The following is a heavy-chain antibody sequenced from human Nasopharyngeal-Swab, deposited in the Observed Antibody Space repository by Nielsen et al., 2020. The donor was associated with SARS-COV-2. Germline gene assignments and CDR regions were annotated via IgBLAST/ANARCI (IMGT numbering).Heavy chain of an antibody. D-gene: IGHD3/OR15-3a*01. Sequence: GESLPISCAASGFTFDDYAMHWVRQAPGKGPEWVSRISGDGGSTYYADSVKGRFTISRDNSKNSLYLQMNSLRTEGTALYYFAKAMIWWGQGTLVTVSS. J-gene: IGHJ4*02. CDR1: GFTFDDYA. CDR3: AKAMIW. CDR2: ISGDGGST. V-gene: IGHV3-43*02.